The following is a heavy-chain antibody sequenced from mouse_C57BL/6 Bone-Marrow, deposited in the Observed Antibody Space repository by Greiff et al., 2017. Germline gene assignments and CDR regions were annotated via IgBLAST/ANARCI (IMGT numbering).Heavy chain of an antibody. Sequence: EVKLQESGAELVRPGASVKLSCTASGFNIKDDYMHWVKQRPEQGLEWIGWIDPENGDTEYASKFQGKATITAATSSNTAYLPRSSLTSEDTAVYYCTSLWDYWGQGTTLTVSS. CDR2: IDPENGDT. CDR1: GFNIKDDY. J-gene: IGHJ2*01. CDR3: TSLWDY. V-gene: IGHV14-4*01. D-gene: IGHD1-1*02.